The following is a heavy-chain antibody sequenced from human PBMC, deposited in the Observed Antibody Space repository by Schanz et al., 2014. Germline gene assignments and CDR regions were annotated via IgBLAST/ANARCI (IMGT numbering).Heavy chain of an antibody. D-gene: IGHD2-2*01. J-gene: IGHJ4*02. CDR3: AKDSTHIDIVLVPTAIDY. Sequence: ESGGGLVQPGGSLRLSCAASGFSIRNHDMHWVRQATGAGLEWVSAIGTAGDTFYLDSVKGRFTISRDNSKNTLYLHMNTLRSEDTAVYYCAKDSTHIDIVLVPTAIDYWGQGTLVTVSS. V-gene: IGHV3-13*04. CDR2: IGTAGDT. CDR1: GFSIRNHD.